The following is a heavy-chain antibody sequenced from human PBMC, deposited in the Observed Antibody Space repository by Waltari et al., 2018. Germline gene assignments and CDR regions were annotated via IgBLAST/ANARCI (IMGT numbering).Heavy chain of an antibody. J-gene: IGHJ4*02. Sequence: QVQLQESGPGLVKPSETLSLTCTVSGGSISSYYWSWIRQPPGKGLEWIGYIYYSGSTNYNPSLKSRVTISVDTSKNQFSLKLSSGTAADTAVYYWARVGGYSYGWSIDYWGQGTLVTVSS. CDR3: ARVGGYSYGWSIDY. CDR2: IYYSGST. V-gene: IGHV4-59*01. D-gene: IGHD5-18*01. CDR1: GGSISSYY.